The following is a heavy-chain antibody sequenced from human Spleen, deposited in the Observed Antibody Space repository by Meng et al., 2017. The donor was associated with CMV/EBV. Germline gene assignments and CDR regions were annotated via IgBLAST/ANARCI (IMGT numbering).Heavy chain of an antibody. J-gene: IGHJ4*02. D-gene: IGHD2-2*01. CDR3: ARVVVGLTSMFFDY. V-gene: IGHV4-31*02. Sequence: SGGSISSGDYYWSWIRQHPGKGLEWIGYIYCGGSTYYNPSLKSRVTISVDTSKNQFSLKLSSVTAADTAVYYCARVVVGLTSMFFDYWGQGTLVTVSS. CDR1: GGSISSGDYY. CDR2: IYCGGST.